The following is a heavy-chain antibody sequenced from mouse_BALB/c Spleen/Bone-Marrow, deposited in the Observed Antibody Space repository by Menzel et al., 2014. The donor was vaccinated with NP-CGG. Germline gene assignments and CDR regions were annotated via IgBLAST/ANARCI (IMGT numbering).Heavy chain of an antibody. J-gene: IGHJ4*01. V-gene: IGHV1S56*01. D-gene: IGHD3-1*01. Sequence: QVQLQQSGPELVKPGASVRISCKASGYTFTSYYIHWVKQRPGQGLEWIGWIYPGNVNTKYNEKFKGKATLTADKSSSTAYMQHSSLTSEDSAVYFCARQGSSGFYAMDYWGQGTSVTVSS. CDR3: ARQGSSGFYAMDY. CDR2: IYPGNVNT. CDR1: GYTFTSYY.